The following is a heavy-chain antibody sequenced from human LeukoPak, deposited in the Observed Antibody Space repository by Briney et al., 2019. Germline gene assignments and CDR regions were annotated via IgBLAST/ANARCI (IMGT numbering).Heavy chain of an antibody. CDR3: VRDRIANSGYDSEGKDAFDI. D-gene: IGHD5-12*01. Sequence: GGSLRLSCAGSGFTFSKYWMSWVRQAPGKRLERVANISQDGSEKYYVESGKGQFTISRDNAKYSVYLQINNLRDEDTAVYYCVRDRIANSGYDSEGKDAFDIWGQGTLVTVSS. CDR1: GFTFSKYW. V-gene: IGHV3-7*04. J-gene: IGHJ3*02. CDR2: ISQDGSEK.